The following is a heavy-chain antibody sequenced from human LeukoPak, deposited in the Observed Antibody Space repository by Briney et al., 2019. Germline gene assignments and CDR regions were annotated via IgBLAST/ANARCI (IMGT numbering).Heavy chain of an antibody. D-gene: IGHD2-2*01. Sequence: GGSLRLSCAASGFTFSNAWMSWVRQAPGKGVEGVGRIKSKTDGGTKDYAAHVKGTFTISREDKKNTLYLKMNSLNTEATAVYYCTTGYCSRTSCYYFDYWGQGTLVTVSS. V-gene: IGHV3-15*01. CDR1: GFTFSNAW. CDR3: TTGYCSRTSCYYFDY. CDR2: IKSKTDGGTK. J-gene: IGHJ4*02.